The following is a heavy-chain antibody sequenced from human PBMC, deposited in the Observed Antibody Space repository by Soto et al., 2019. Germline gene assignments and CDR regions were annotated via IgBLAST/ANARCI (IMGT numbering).Heavy chain of an antibody. CDR2: IYYSGST. Sequence: SETLSLTCTVSGGSISSGGYYWSWIRQHPGKGLEWIGYIYYSGSTNYNPSLKSRVTISVDTSKNQFSLKLSSVTAADTAVYYCARDRVVVVAARFHWFDPWGQGTLVTVSS. CDR1: GGSISSGGYY. V-gene: IGHV4-31*03. J-gene: IGHJ5*02. CDR3: ARDRVVVVAARFHWFDP. D-gene: IGHD2-15*01.